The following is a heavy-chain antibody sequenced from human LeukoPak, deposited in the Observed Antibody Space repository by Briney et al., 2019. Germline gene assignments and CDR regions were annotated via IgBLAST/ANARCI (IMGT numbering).Heavy chain of an antibody. Sequence: GGSLRLSYAASGFTFSSYSMSWVRQAPGKGLEWVSSISSSSSYIYYADSVKGRFTISRDNAKNSLYLQMNSLRAEDTAVYYCARGSLHRFDYWGQGTLVTVSS. CDR1: GFTFSSYS. CDR2: ISSSSSYI. J-gene: IGHJ4*02. V-gene: IGHV3-21*01. D-gene: IGHD5/OR15-5a*01. CDR3: ARGSLHRFDY.